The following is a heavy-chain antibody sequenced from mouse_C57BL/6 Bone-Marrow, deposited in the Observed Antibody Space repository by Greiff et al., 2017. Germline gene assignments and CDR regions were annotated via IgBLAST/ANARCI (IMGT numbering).Heavy chain of an antibody. D-gene: IGHD1-1*01. CDR1: GFTFSSYA. Sequence: EVQGVEPGGGLVKPGGSLKLSCAASGFTFSSYAMSWVRQTPEKRLEWVATISDGGSYTHYPDNVKGRFTISRDNAKNNRYLQMSHLKSEDTAMYYCARESTVVAPCGQGTLVTVSA. CDR2: ISDGGSYT. J-gene: IGHJ3*01. V-gene: IGHV5-4*01. CDR3: ARESTVVAP.